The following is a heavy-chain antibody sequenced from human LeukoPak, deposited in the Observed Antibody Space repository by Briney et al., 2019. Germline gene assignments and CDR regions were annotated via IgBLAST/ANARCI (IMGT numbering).Heavy chain of an antibody. V-gene: IGHV4-59*01. D-gene: IGHD6-19*01. CDR1: GDSISRYY. J-gene: IGHJ3*02. CDR2: IFYSGST. CDR3: ARVLIAVAAPDAFDI. Sequence: SETLSLTCTVSGDSISRYYWSWIRQPPGKGLEWIGHIFYSGSTSYKPSLKSRVTISVDRSRNQFSLKLTSVTAADTAVYYCARVLIAVAAPDAFDIWGQGTMVTVSS.